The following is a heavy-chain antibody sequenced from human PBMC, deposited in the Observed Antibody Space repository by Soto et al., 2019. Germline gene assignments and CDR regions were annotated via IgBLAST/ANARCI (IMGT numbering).Heavy chain of an antibody. J-gene: IGHJ4*02. Sequence: QVQLVQSGSEVKKPGASVKVSCKASGYTFTSYGISLVRQAPGQGLEWMGGISAYNGNTNYAQKLQGRVTMTTDTSTSTAYMELRSLRSDDTAVYYCARDLDPLLDIVATINFDYWGQGTLVTVSS. CDR2: ISAYNGNT. CDR3: ARDLDPLLDIVATINFDY. V-gene: IGHV1-18*01. CDR1: GYTFTSYG. D-gene: IGHD5-12*01.